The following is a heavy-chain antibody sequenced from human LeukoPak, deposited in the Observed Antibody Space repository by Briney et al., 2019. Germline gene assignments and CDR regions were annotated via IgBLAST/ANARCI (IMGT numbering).Heavy chain of an antibody. V-gene: IGHV4-34*01. CDR1: GGSFSGYY. D-gene: IGHD2-15*01. CDR3: ARGRQRKDFLFDY. J-gene: IGHJ4*02. CDR2: INHSGST. Sequence: SETLSLTCVVYGGSFSGYYWSWIRQPPGKGLEWIGEINHSGSTNYNPSLKSRVTISVDTSKNQFSLKLSSVTAADTAVYYCARGRQRKDFLFDYWGQGTLVTVSS.